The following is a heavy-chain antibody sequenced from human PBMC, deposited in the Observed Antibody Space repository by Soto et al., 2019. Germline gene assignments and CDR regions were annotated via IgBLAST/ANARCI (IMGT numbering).Heavy chain of an antibody. CDR1: GFTFSSYS. CDR3: ARLVGPHAFDI. D-gene: IGHD2-8*02. CDR2: ISSSSSYI. J-gene: IGHJ3*02. Sequence: GSLRLSCAASGFTFSSYSMNWVRQAPGKGLEWVSSISSSSSYIYYADSVKGRFTISRDNAKNSLYLQMNSLRAEDTAVYYCARLVGPHAFDIWGQGTMVTVSS. V-gene: IGHV3-21*01.